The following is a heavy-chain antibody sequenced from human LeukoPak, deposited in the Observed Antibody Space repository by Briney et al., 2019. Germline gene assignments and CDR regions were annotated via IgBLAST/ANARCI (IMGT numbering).Heavy chain of an antibody. J-gene: IGHJ3*02. CDR2: MNPTSGNT. Sequence: GASVKVSCKASGNTFTSHDINWVRQATGQGLEWMGWMNPTSGNTGYAQKFQGRVTMTRDTSISTAYMELSSLTSEDTAVYYCARDSLGQLSPDDPFDIWGQGTMVTVSS. V-gene: IGHV1-8*01. D-gene: IGHD3-16*02. CDR1: GNTFTSHD. CDR3: ARDSLGQLSPDDPFDI.